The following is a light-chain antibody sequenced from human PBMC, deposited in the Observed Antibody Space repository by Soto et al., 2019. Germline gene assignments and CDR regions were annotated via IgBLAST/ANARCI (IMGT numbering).Light chain of an antibody. CDR2: GNS. J-gene: IGLJ2*01. CDR1: SFNIGAGYD. V-gene: IGLV1-40*01. CDR3: QSYDRSLSGRVV. Sequence: QSVLTQPPSVSGAPGQRVTISCTGSSFNIGAGYDVHWYQQLPGTAPKLLSYGNSNRPSRVPDRFSGSKSGTSASLAITGIQAEDDADYYCQSYDRSLSGRVVFGGGTKLPVL.